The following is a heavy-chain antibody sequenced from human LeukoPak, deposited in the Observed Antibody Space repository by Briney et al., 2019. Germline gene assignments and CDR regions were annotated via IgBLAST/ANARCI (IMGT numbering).Heavy chain of an antibody. CDR3: AKPADQWYGSGHFDY. CDR1: GFTFSSYG. CDR2: ISYDGSNK. J-gene: IGHJ4*02. D-gene: IGHD6-19*01. Sequence: GGSLRLSCAASGFTFSSYGMHWVRQAPGKGLEWVAVISYDGSNKYYADSVKGRFTISRDNSKNTLYVQMNSLRAEDTAVYYCAKPADQWYGSGHFDYWGQGTLVTVSS. V-gene: IGHV3-30*18.